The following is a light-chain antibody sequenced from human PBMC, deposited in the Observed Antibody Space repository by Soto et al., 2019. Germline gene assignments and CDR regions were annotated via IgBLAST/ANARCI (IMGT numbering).Light chain of an antibody. CDR2: GAP. CDR3: QHYDNWPHT. CDR1: QNLSRN. J-gene: IGKJ2*01. Sequence: EVVLTQSPATLSVSPGERASLSCRASQNLSRNLAWYQHQPGQAPRLLIYGAPTRVPCIPARSSGSGSGTDCSHTISRLQSQDSAVYYCQHYDNWPHTSRQGTKRQIK. V-gene: IGKV3-15*01.